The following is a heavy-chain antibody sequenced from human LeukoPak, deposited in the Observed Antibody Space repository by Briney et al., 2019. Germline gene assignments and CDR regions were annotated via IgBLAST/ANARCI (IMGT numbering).Heavy chain of an antibody. CDR1: GFTFSSYS. CDR3: ARDLGVDDSSTNHDY. J-gene: IGHJ4*02. CDR2: SSSSSSYI. D-gene: IGHD3-22*01. V-gene: IGHV3-21*01. Sequence: GGSLRLSCAASGFTFSSYSMNWVRQAPGKGLEWVSSSSSSSSYIYYADSVKGRFTISRDNAKNSLYLQMNSLRAEDTAVYYCARDLGVDDSSTNHDYWGQGTLVTVSS.